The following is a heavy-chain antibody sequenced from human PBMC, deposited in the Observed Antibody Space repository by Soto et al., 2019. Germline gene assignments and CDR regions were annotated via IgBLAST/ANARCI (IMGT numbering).Heavy chain of an antibody. D-gene: IGHD6-19*01. CDR2: INAGNGNT. V-gene: IGHV1-3*01. J-gene: IGHJ6*03. Sequence: QVQLVQSGAEVKKPGASVKVSCKASGYTFTSYAMHWVRQAPGQRLEWIGWINAGNGNTKYSQKFQGRVTITRDTASSTAYMELSSLRSEDTAVYYCASDSSGWYGADYYYYYMDVWGKGTTVTVSS. CDR3: ASDSSGWYGADYYYYYMDV. CDR1: GYTFTSYA.